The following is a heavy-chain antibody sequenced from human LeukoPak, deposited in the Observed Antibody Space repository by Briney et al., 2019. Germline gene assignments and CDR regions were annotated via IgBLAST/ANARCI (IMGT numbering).Heavy chain of an antibody. CDR3: TTDGPNRLTRITMIVVVPDY. D-gene: IGHD3-22*01. J-gene: IGHJ4*02. CDR2: IKSKTDGGTT. Sequence: GGSLRLSCAASGFTFSNAWMSWVRQAPGKGLEWVGRIKSKTDGGTTDYAAPVKGRFTISRDDSKNTLYLQMNSLKTEDTAVYYCTTDGPNRLTRITMIVVVPDYWGQGTLVTVSS. CDR1: GFTFSNAW. V-gene: IGHV3-15*01.